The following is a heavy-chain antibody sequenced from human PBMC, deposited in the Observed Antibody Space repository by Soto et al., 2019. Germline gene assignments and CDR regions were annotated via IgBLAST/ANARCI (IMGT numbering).Heavy chain of an antibody. Sequence: QVQLVESGGGGGQTGACLRLSCPASGFCFSNYGMHWVRQAPGKGLAWVAIIRYEEKSKYYADSVNGRFTMSRDNSNNTLYLQMNSRRAEDTAVYYCARDSVWTFYYLGQGTLVTLSS. CDR3: ARDSVWTFYY. CDR2: IRYEEKSK. J-gene: IGHJ4*02. D-gene: IGHD2-21*01. CDR1: GFCFSNYG. V-gene: IGHV3-30*02.